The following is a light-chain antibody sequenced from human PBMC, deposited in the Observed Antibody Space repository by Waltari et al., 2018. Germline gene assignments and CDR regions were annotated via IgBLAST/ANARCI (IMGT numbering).Light chain of an antibody. CDR1: QSISKY. Sequence: LLTQSPGTLSLSPGERATLSCRASQSISKYLVWCQQRPGHAPRLPIYAGSTRAAGIPDRFSGSGYGTDFTLTISRLEPEDFAMYYCQNHERLPATFGQGTKVEFK. CDR2: AGS. V-gene: IGKV3-20*01. J-gene: IGKJ1*01. CDR3: QNHERLPAT.